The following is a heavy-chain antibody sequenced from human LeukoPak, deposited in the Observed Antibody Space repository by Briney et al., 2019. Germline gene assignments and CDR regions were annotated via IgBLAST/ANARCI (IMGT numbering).Heavy chain of an antibody. D-gene: IGHD2-21*02. CDR2: IYYSGST. Sequence: PSETLSFTCTVSGGSMSSYYWSWTRQPPGKGLEWIGYIYYSGSTNYNPSLKSRVTISVDTSKNQFSLKLSSVTAADPAVYYCARHQTDNYYYYYYMDVWGKGTTVTVSS. CDR1: GGSMSSYY. V-gene: IGHV4-59*08. J-gene: IGHJ6*03. CDR3: ARHQTDNYYYYYYMDV.